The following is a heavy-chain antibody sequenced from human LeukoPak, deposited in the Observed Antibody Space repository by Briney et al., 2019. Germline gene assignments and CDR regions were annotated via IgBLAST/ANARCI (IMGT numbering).Heavy chain of an antibody. Sequence: GGSLRLSCAASGFTFSSYGMHWVRQAPGKGLEWVAVISYDGSNKYYADSVKGRFTISRDNSKNTLYLQMNSLRAEDTAVYYCAKDWTTVLLWFGEGNYYGMDVWGQGTTVTVSS. CDR3: AKDWTTVLLWFGEGNYYGMDV. V-gene: IGHV3-30*18. D-gene: IGHD3-10*01. J-gene: IGHJ6*02. CDR2: ISYDGSNK. CDR1: GFTFSSYG.